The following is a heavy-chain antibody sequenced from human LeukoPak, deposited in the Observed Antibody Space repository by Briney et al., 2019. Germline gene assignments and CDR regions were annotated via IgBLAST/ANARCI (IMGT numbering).Heavy chain of an antibody. Sequence: PGGSLGLSCAASGFTFSSYWMSWVRQAPGKGLEWVANIKQDGSEKYYVDSVKGRFTISRDNAKNSLYLQMNSLRAEDTAVYYCARDVYYYDGSGYYPYYYYYYMDVWGKGTTVTVSS. CDR3: ARDVYYYDGSGYYPYYYYYYMDV. J-gene: IGHJ6*03. D-gene: IGHD3-22*01. V-gene: IGHV3-7*01. CDR2: IKQDGSEK. CDR1: GFTFSSYW.